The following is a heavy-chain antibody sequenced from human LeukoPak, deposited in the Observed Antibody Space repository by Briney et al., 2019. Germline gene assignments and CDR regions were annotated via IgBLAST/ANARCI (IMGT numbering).Heavy chain of an antibody. CDR1: GGSFSGYY. Sequence: SETLSLTCAVYGGSFSGYYWSWIRQPPGKGLEWIGSIYYSGSTYYNPSLKSRVTISVDTSKNQFSLKLSSVTAADTAVYYCARTGGTVTTRTFDYWGQGTLVTVSS. J-gene: IGHJ4*02. CDR2: IYYSGST. V-gene: IGHV4-34*01. CDR3: ARTGGTVTTRTFDY. D-gene: IGHD4-17*01.